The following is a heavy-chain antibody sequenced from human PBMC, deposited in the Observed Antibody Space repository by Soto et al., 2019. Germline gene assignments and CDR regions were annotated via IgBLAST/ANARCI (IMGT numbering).Heavy chain of an antibody. Sequence: QVQLVQSGAEVKKPGSSVKVSCKASGGTFSSYAISWVRQAPGQGLEWMGGIIPIFGTANYAQKFQGRVTITADESTRTAYMELSSLRSEDTSVYHCATRGCSSTSCKGDWFAPGGQGTVVTVSS. J-gene: IGHJ5*02. D-gene: IGHD2-2*01. CDR3: ATRGCSSTSCKGDWFAP. CDR2: IIPIFGTA. V-gene: IGHV1-69*01. CDR1: GGTFSSYA.